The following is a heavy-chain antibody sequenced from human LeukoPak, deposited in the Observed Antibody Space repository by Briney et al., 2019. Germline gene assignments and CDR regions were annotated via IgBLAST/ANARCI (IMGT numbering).Heavy chain of an antibody. CDR3: ARVAYDFWGGDMYNWFDP. CDR1: GYSISSGYY. V-gene: IGHV4-38-2*02. D-gene: IGHD3-3*01. J-gene: IGHJ5*02. Sequence: SETLSLTCTVSGYSISSGYYWGWIRQPPGKGLEWIGSIYHSGSTYYNPSLKSRVTISVDTSKNQFSLKLSSVTAADTAVYYCARVAYDFWGGDMYNWFDPWGQGTLVTVSS. CDR2: IYHSGST.